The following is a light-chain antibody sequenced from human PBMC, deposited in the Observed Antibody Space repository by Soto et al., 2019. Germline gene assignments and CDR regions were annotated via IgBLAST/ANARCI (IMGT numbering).Light chain of an antibody. CDR3: QQYNNWPWT. Sequence: EIVMTQSPATLSVSPGGRATLSCRASQSISVTLAWYQQNPGQAPRLLIYGASTRATGIPARFSGSGSGTEFTLTISSLQSVDFAVYSCQQYNNWPWTFGQGTKVDIK. J-gene: IGKJ1*01. V-gene: IGKV3-15*01. CDR2: GAS. CDR1: QSISVT.